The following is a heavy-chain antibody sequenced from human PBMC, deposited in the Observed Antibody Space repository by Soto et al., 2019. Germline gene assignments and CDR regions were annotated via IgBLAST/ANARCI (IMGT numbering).Heavy chain of an antibody. D-gene: IGHD2-15*01. CDR1: GFTFTTYA. J-gene: IGHJ4*02. CDR2: ISNDGRGK. CDR3: ARDQCFGGGRSCYYFDF. V-gene: IGHV3-30*04. Sequence: QVQLVESGGGVVQPGRSLRLSCAAYGFTFTTYAIHWVRQAPSKGLEWVAVISNDGRGKYYADSVKGRFTISRDNSKNTLYLQMNSLRSDDTAVYYCARDQCFGGGRSCYYFDFWGQGTLVTVSS.